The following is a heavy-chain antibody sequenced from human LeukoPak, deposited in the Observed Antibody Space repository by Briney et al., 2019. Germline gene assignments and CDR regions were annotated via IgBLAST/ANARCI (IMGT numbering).Heavy chain of an antibody. V-gene: IGHV1-8*01. D-gene: IGHD6-19*01. CDR2: MNPNSGNT. CDR3: ARVIYSSGWYGVFAFDI. CDR1: GYTFTSYD. J-gene: IGHJ3*02. Sequence: GASVKVSCKASGYTFTSYDINWVRQATGQGLERMGWMNPNSGNTGYAQKFQGRVTMTRNTSISTAYMELSSLRSEDTAVYYCARVIYSSGWYGVFAFDIRGQGTMVTVSS.